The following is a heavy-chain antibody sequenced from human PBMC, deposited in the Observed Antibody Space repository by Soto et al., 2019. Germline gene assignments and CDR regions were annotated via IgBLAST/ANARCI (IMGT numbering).Heavy chain of an antibody. J-gene: IGHJ4*02. CDR1: GGSLSGYH. V-gene: IGHV4-34*01. CDR2: INHTGYT. Sequence: QVQLQQWGPGLVKPSETLSLTCAVYGGSLSGYHWTWIRQPPGKGLEWIGEINHTGYTNYNPSLKSRVTISVDTSRNQFSLKLSSVTAADTAVYVCAKGGRLRSPFGFWGQGTLVSVSS. CDR3: AKGGRLRSPFGF. D-gene: IGHD3-3*01.